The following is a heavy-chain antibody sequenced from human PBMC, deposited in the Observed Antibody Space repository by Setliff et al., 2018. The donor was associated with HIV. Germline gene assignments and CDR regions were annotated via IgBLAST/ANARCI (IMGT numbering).Heavy chain of an antibody. CDR2: ISAYNGDT. CDR1: GYSFSSYG. J-gene: IGHJ4*02. D-gene: IGHD2-15*01. Sequence: GASVKVSCKAAGYSFSSYGITWVRQAPGQGLEWMGWISAYNGDTRYAQTLQDRVTMTTDTSTSTAYMEVRSLRSDYTAVSFCYCSFPSDASFDYWAPGTLVTVSS. CDR3: YCSFPSDASFDY. V-gene: IGHV1-18*04.